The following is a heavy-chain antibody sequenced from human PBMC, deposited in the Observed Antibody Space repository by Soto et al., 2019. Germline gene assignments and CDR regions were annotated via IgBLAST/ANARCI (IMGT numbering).Heavy chain of an antibody. Sequence: EVQLVETGGGLIQPGGSLRLSCAASGFTVSSNYISWVRQAPGQGLEWVSLISSGGSAYYADSVKGRFPISRDNSKNTLYLQMNRLRAEDTAVYYCASGVARGVFNYWGQGTLVSVSS. CDR3: ASGVARGVFNY. V-gene: IGHV3-53*02. J-gene: IGHJ4*02. CDR1: GFTVSSNY. CDR2: ISSGGSA. D-gene: IGHD3-10*01.